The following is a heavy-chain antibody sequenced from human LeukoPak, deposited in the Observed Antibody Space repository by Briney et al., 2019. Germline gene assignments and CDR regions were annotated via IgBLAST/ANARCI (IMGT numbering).Heavy chain of an antibody. CDR2: ISSSSSYI. CDR3: AIAYGDYTPGDY. CDR1: GFTFSSYS. D-gene: IGHD4-17*01. J-gene: IGHJ4*02. V-gene: IGHV3-21*01. Sequence: PGGSLRLSCAASGFTFSSYSMNWVCQAPGKGLEWVSFISSSSSYIYYTDSVKGQFTISRDNAKNSLSLQMNSLRAEDTPVYYCAIAYGDYTPGDYWGQGTLVTVSS.